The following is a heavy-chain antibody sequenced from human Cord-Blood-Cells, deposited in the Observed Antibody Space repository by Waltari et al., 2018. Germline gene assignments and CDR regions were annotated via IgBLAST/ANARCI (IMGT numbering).Heavy chain of an antibody. Sequence: QVQLVESGGGVVQPGRSLRLSCAASGFTFSSYATHWVRQAPGKGLEGVAVISYDGSNKYYADSVKGRFTISRDNSKNTLYLQMNSLRAEDTAVYYCARDSSSWYYWGQGTLVTVSS. D-gene: IGHD6-13*01. CDR1: GFTFSSYA. J-gene: IGHJ4*02. CDR3: ARDSSSWYY. CDR2: ISYDGSNK. V-gene: IGHV3-30-3*01.